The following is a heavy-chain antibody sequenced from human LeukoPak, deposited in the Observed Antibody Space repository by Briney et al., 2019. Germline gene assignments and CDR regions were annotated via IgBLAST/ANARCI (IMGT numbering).Heavy chain of an antibody. D-gene: IGHD4-11*01. Sequence: GGSLRLSCAASGFMFGNSGMHWVRQAPGQGLEWVALIWYDGSKKYYADSVKGRFTVSRDNSENTLYLQMNSLRADDTAVYYCARGLQPPALYGMDVWGQGTTVTVSS. J-gene: IGHJ6*02. CDR2: IWYDGSKK. V-gene: IGHV3-33*01. CDR1: GFMFGNSG. CDR3: ARGLQPPALYGMDV.